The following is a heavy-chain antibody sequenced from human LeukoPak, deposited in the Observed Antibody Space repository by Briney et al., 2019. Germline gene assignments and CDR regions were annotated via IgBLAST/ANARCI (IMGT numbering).Heavy chain of an antibody. CDR2: MYHSGST. CDR1: GDSISSGYY. Sequence: SETLSLTCTVSGDSISSGYYWGWIRQPPGKGLEWIGSMYHSGSTYYNPSLKSRVTISVDTSKNQFSLKLSSVTAADTAVYYCARQVFSSSLPDYWGQGTLVTVSS. CDR3: ARQVFSSSLPDY. D-gene: IGHD6-6*01. J-gene: IGHJ4*02. V-gene: IGHV4-38-2*02.